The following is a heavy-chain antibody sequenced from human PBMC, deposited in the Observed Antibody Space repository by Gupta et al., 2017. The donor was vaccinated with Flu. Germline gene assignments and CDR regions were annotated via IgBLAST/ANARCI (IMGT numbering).Heavy chain of an antibody. CDR3: ARERWELPYFDY. Sequence: QVQLQESGTRLVKPSETLSLTCTVSGGSITSYYWSWVRRPPGKRLEWIGNIFYTGDTKYNPSLKNRVFISLDRSKKQFSLTLTSVTAADTAVYYCARERWELPYFDYWGQGIPVTVSS. D-gene: IGHD1-26*01. CDR1: GGSITSYY. V-gene: IGHV4-59*01. J-gene: IGHJ4*02. CDR2: IFYTGDT.